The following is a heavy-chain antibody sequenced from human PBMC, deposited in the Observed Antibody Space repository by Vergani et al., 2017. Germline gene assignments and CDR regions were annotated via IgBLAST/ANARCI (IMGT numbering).Heavy chain of an antibody. D-gene: IGHD6-13*01. CDR2: IYYSGST. V-gene: IGHV4-30-4*01. Sequence: QVQLQESGPGLVKPSQTLSLTCTVSGGSISSGDYYWSWIRQPPGKGLEWIGYIYYSGSTYYHPSLKSRVTISVYTSKNQFSLKLSSVTAADTAVYYCAREGSSSYPLYYYDMDVWGKGTTVTVSS. CDR1: GGSISSGDYY. CDR3: AREGSSSYPLYYYDMDV. J-gene: IGHJ6*03.